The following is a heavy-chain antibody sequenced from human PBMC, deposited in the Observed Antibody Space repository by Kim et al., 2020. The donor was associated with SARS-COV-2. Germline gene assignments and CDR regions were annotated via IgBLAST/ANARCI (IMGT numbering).Heavy chain of an antibody. Sequence: GGSLRLSCTTSGFTFANYAMNWFRQAPGKGLEWVGFIRSKAYGGTTEYAASVTGRFTISRDDSKSITYLQMNSLKTEDTAVYYCSRDGTWGQGTLVTVSS. J-gene: IGHJ4*02. D-gene: IGHD1-26*01. CDR1: GFTFANYA. CDR3: SRDGT. V-gene: IGHV3-49*03. CDR2: IRSKAYGGTT.